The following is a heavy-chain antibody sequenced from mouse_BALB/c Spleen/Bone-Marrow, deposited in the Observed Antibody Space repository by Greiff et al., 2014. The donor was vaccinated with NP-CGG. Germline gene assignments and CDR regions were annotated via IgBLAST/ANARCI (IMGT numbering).Heavy chain of an antibody. CDR2: IYPGDGDT. J-gene: IGHJ4*01. CDR1: GYAFSTYW. Sequence: QVQLKESGAELGRPESSVKISCKASGYAFSTYWMIWVKQRPGQGLEWIGQIYPGDGDTNYNGKFKGKATLTADKSSSTAYMQLSSLTSEDSAVYFCARGARSAMDYWGQGTSVTVSS. V-gene: IGHV1-80*01. CDR3: ARGARSAMDY.